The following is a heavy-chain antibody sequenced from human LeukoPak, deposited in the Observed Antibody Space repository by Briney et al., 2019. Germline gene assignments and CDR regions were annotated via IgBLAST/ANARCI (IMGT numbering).Heavy chain of an antibody. Sequence: SETLSLTCTVSDGSISSYYWSWIRQPAGKGLEWIGRIYTSGSTNYNPSLKSRVTISVDTSKNQFSLKLSSVTAADTAVYYCARAYSKVTFIYFDYWGQGTLVTVSS. J-gene: IGHJ4*02. CDR2: IYTSGST. D-gene: IGHD4-11*01. V-gene: IGHV4-4*07. CDR1: DGSISSYY. CDR3: ARAYSKVTFIYFDY.